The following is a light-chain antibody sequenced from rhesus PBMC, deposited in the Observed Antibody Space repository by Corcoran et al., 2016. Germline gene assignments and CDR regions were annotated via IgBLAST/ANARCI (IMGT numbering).Light chain of an antibody. V-gene: IGKV3-17*01. J-gene: IGKJ2*01. CDR3: QQYNNWNS. Sequence: EIVLTQSPATLPLSPGERVTLSCRARQSVSSSLAWYQQKPGQAPRLLNYDASSRTTGVPDSLSGSGSGTDFTLTISSLEPEYFGVYFCQQYNNWNSFGQGTKVEIK. CDR2: DAS. CDR1: QSVSSS.